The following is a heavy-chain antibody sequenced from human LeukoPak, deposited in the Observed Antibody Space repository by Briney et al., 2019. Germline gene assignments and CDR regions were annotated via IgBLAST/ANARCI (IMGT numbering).Heavy chain of an antibody. J-gene: IGHJ5*02. Sequence: GASVKVSCKASGYTFTSYYMHWVRQAPGQGLEWMGIINPSDGSTSYAQKFQGRVTMTRDTSTSTVYMELSSLRSEDTAVYYCARDTGIYYGVFNWFDPWGQGTLVTVSS. CDR1: GYTFTSYY. D-gene: IGHD3-10*01. CDR3: ARDTGIYYGVFNWFDP. CDR2: INPSDGST. V-gene: IGHV1-46*01.